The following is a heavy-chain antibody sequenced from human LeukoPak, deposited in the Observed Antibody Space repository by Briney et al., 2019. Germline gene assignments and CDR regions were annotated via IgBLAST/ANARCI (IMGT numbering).Heavy chain of an antibody. CDR1: GLTFSSYG. CDR3: ARKMAL. J-gene: IGHJ4*02. CDR2: TDGSSRYI. V-gene: IGHV3-48*02. D-gene: IGHD5-24*01. Sequence: PGGSLRLSCTASGLTFSSYGMNWVRQTQGKGLEWLSYTDGSSRYIYYAESVKGRFTVSRDNAKNSVFLHLNSLRDEDAGMYFCARKMALWGQGTLVTVSS.